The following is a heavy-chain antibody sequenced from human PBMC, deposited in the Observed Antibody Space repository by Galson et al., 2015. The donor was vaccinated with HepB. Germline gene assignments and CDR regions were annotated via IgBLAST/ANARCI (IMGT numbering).Heavy chain of an antibody. V-gene: IGHV2-70*01. CDR1: GFSLSTRGMC. D-gene: IGHD5-24*01. CDR2: IDWADDK. CDR3: ARIPPEMAADYYYGMDV. Sequence: PALVKPTQTLTLTCTFSGFSLSTRGMCVSWIRQPPGKALEWLALIDWADDKYFSTSLRTRLTISKDTSKNQVVLTMTNMDPVDTATYYCARIPPEMAADYYYGMDVWGQGTTVTVSS. J-gene: IGHJ6*02.